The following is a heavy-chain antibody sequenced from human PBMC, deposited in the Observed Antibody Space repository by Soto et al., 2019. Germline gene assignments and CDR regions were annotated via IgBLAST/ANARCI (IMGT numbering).Heavy chain of an antibody. J-gene: IGHJ3*02. CDR1: GGSISSSSYY. CDR3: ARSARGIKTSVAGRWGNAFDI. Sequence: QLQLQESGPGLVKPSETLSLTCTVSGGSISSSSYYWGWIRQPPGKGLEWIGSIYYSGSTYYNPSLKSRVTISVDTSKNQFSLKLSSVTAADTAVYYCARSARGIKTSVAGRWGNAFDIWGQGTMVTVSS. V-gene: IGHV4-39*01. D-gene: IGHD6-19*01. CDR2: IYYSGST.